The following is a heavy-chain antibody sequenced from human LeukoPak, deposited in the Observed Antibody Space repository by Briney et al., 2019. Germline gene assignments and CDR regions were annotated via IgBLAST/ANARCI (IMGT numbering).Heavy chain of an antibody. Sequence: SETLSLTCSVSGGSISSYYWTWIRQPPGKGLEWIGYMYYSGSTNYNPSLKSRVTISVDTSKNQFSLKLSSVTAADTAVYYCARVRIMATMYDAFDIWGPGTRVTVSS. CDR1: GGSISSYY. CDR2: MYYSGST. V-gene: IGHV4-59*01. CDR3: ARVRIMATMYDAFDI. J-gene: IGHJ3*02. D-gene: IGHD5-12*01.